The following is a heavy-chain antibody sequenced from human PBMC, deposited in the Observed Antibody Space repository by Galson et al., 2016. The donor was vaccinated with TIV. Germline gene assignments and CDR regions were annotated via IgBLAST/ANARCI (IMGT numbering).Heavy chain of an antibody. CDR2: MYYTGDT. CDR1: GGSTSNSSYF. J-gene: IGHJ5*02. Sequence: ETLSLTCTVSGGSTSNSSYFWGWIRQPPGKGLEWIGSMYYTGDTYNTPSLESRVTISLDTSKNQFSLKLSSVTAADTAVYYCARLTYNYGSGSYPWFDPWGQGTQVTVSS. CDR3: ARLTYNYGSGSYPWFDP. D-gene: IGHD3-10*01. V-gene: IGHV4-39*01.